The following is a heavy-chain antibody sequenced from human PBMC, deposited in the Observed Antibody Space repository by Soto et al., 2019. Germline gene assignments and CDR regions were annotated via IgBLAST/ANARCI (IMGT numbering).Heavy chain of an antibody. J-gene: IGHJ1*01. CDR3: ARGGSGWAEYFQH. CDR2: IYYTGGT. D-gene: IGHD6-25*01. Sequence: QVQLQESGPGLVEPSQTLSLTCTVSGDSIGSTDSYWSWIRRPPGKGLEWIGYIYYTGGTFYNPSLKSRLTLSLETSNNQFSLTLTSVTAADTGMYYCARGGSGWAEYFQHWGQGTLGAVSS. CDR1: GDSIGSTDSY. V-gene: IGHV4-30-4*08.